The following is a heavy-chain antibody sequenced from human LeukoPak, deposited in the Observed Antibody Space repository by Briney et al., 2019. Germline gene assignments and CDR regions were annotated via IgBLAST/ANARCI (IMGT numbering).Heavy chain of an antibody. CDR3: AKESGISWFSVC. CDR1: GFTFSSYA. J-gene: IGHJ4*02. V-gene: IGHV3-23*01. CDR2: IGYSGGNT. D-gene: IGHD6-13*01. Sequence: GSLRLSCAASGFTFSSYAMSWVRQAPEKGLEWVSAIGYSGGNTYYADSVKGRFTISRDNSKNTLFLQMNSLRAEDTAVYYCAKESGISWFSVCWGQGTLVTVSS.